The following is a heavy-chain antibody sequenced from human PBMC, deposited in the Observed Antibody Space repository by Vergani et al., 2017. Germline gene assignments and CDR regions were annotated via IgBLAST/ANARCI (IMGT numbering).Heavy chain of an antibody. J-gene: IGHJ4*02. D-gene: IGHD2-15*01. CDR3: AKDIEGYYFDY. Sequence: VQLVESGGGLIQPGGSLRLSCAASGFTFSSYGMHWVRQAPGKGLEWVAVISYDGSNKYYADSVKGRFTISRDNSKNTLYLQMNSLRAEDTAVYYCAKDIEGYYFDYWGQGTLVTVSS. V-gene: IGHV3-30*18. CDR2: ISYDGSNK. CDR1: GFTFSSYG.